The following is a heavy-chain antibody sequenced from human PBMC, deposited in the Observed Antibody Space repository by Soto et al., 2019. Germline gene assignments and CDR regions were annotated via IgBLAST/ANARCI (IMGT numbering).Heavy chain of an antibody. CDR3: ARDLGCRSTNCYLYFDY. D-gene: IGHD2-2*01. V-gene: IGHV3-21*01. J-gene: IGHJ4*02. CDR1: GFTFSTYT. CDR2: ITNSGTYR. Sequence: EVQLVESGGGLVQPGGSLRLSCTASGFTFSTYTMNWVRQAPGKGLEWVASITNSGTYRYYADSVKGRFTISRDNDKDPRHLQMTRLRAEDTAIYYCARDLGCRSTNCYLYFDYWGQGTLVTVSS.